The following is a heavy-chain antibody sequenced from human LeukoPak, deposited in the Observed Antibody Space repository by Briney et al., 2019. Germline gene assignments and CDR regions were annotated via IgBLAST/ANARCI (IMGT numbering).Heavy chain of an antibody. CDR1: GFTFSAYA. Sequence: PGRSLRLSCAASGFTFSAYAMHWVRQAPGKGLEWVAVISYDGIYKYYADSVKGRFTISRDNSKNTLYLQMNSLSTEDTAVYYCAKDEVRATNAFSRYFDYWGQGTLVTVSS. D-gene: IGHD1-26*01. CDR3: AKDEVRATNAFSRYFDY. V-gene: IGHV3-30*18. CDR2: ISYDGIYK. J-gene: IGHJ4*02.